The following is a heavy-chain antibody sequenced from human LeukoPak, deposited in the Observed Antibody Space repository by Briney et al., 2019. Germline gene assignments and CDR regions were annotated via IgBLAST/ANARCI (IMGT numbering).Heavy chain of an antibody. CDR1: GFTFDDYA. Sequence: GGSLRLSCAASGFTFDDYAMHWVRQAPGKGLEWVSGISWNSGSIGYADSVKGRFTISRDNAKNSLYLQMNSLRAEDTAVYHCAKEGYYGSGSFPDSWGQGTLVTVSS. CDR2: ISWNSGSI. CDR3: AKEGYYGSGSFPDS. D-gene: IGHD3-10*01. J-gene: IGHJ4*02. V-gene: IGHV3-9*01.